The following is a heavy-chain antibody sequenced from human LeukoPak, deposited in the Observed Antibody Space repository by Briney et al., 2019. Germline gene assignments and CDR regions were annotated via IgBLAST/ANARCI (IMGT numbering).Heavy chain of an antibody. CDR2: MNPNSGNT. Sequence: GASVKVSCKASGYTFTSYDINWVRQATGQGLEWMGWMNPNSGNTGYAQKFQGRVTMTRNTSISTAYMELSSLRSEDTAVYYCARGYNWNYWKRYCYYGMDVWGQGTTVTVSS. CDR3: ARGYNWNYWKRYCYYGMDV. CDR1: GYTFTSYD. J-gene: IGHJ6*02. D-gene: IGHD1-7*01. V-gene: IGHV1-8*01.